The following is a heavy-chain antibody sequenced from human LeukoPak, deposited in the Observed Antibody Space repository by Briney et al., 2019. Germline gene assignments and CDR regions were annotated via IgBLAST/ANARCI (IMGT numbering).Heavy chain of an antibody. Sequence: SETLSLTCTVSGGSIGSYYWSWIRQPPGKGLEWIGYIYYSGSTNYNPSLKSRVTISVDTSKNQFSLKLSSVTAADTAVYYCARDGYKLDGAFDIWGQGTMVTVSS. D-gene: IGHD5-24*01. CDR1: GGSIGSYY. CDR2: IYYSGST. CDR3: ARDGYKLDGAFDI. J-gene: IGHJ3*02. V-gene: IGHV4-59*12.